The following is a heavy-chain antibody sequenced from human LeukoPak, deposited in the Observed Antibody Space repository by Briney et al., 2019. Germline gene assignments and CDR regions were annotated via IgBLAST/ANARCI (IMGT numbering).Heavy chain of an antibody. Sequence: PGGSLRLSCAGSGFTFSDYSMNWVRQTPGKRLEWVSSINNSSSYIYYADSVRGRFTISRDNAKNSLYLQMNSLGVEDTAVYYCTIPRSGRDYWGQGTLVTVSS. V-gene: IGHV3-21*06. J-gene: IGHJ4*02. CDR3: TIPRSGRDY. D-gene: IGHD3-10*01. CDR1: GFTFSDYS. CDR2: INNSSSYI.